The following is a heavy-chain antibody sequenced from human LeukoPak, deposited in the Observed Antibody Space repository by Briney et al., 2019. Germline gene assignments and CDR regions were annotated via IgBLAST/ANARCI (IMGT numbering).Heavy chain of an antibody. V-gene: IGHV3-23*01. CDR3: AKGSYYDSSGSFYFDY. Sequence: GGSLRLSCAASGFTFSTYTMYWVRHPPGKRLEWVSIIGNNGGGIHYADSVRGRFTISRDNSKNTLYVQVSSLGTEDTAAYYCAKGSYYDSSGSFYFDYWGQGTLVTVSS. J-gene: IGHJ4*02. CDR1: GFTFSTYT. CDR2: IGNNGGGI. D-gene: IGHD3-22*01.